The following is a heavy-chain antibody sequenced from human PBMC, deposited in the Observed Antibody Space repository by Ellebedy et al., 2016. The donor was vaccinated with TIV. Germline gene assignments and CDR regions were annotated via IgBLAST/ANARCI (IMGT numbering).Heavy chain of an antibody. Sequence: SETLSLTCTVSGGSVTSGGYYWSWIRQPPGKGLEWIGYVYYSGSTNYNPSLQSRVTISIDTSMNHFSLNLGSVIAADTAVYYCAREFVEVATIDDFYYGMDVWGQGTTVIVSS. CDR2: VYYSGST. CDR1: GGSVTSGGYY. J-gene: IGHJ6*02. D-gene: IGHD5-24*01. V-gene: IGHV4-61*03. CDR3: AREFVEVATIDDFYYGMDV.